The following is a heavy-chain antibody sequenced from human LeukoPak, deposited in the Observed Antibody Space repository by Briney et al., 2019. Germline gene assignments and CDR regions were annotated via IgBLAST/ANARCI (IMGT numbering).Heavy chain of an antibody. CDR3: ARVVAFYFDSSGYHFDY. J-gene: IGHJ4*02. CDR1: GGSISSGGYY. D-gene: IGHD3-22*01. CDR2: IYYSGST. V-gene: IGHV4-31*03. Sequence: SETLSLTCTVSGGSISSGGYYWSWIRQHPGKGLEWIGYIYYSGSTYYNPSLKSRVTISVDTSKNQFSLELSSVTAADTAVYYCARVVAFYFDSSGYHFDYWGQGTLVTVSS.